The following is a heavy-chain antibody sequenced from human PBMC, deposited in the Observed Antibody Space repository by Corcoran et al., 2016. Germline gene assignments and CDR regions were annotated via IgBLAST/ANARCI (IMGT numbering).Heavy chain of an antibody. CDR2: ISYDGSNK. J-gene: IGHJ2*01. V-gene: IGHV3-30*18. CDR1: GFTFSSYG. Sequence: VQLVESGGGVVQPGRSLRLSCAASGFTFSSYGMHWVRQAPGKGLEWVAVISYDGSNKYYADSVKGRFTISRDNSKNTLYLQMNSLRAEDTAVYYCAKSNSGSYYFDLWGRGTLVTVSS. D-gene: IGHD1-26*01. CDR3: AKSNSGSYYFDL.